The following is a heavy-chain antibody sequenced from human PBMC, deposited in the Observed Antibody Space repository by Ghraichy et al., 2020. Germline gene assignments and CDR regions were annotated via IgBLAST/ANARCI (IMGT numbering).Heavy chain of an antibody. J-gene: IGHJ2*01. D-gene: IGHD3-10*01. Sequence: SETLSLTCAVYGGSFSGYYWSWIRQPPGKGLEWIGEINHSGSTNYNPSLKSRVTISVDTSKNQFSLKLSSVTAADTAVYYCARGRKTKRGLWFGELFFAYFDLWGRGTLVTVSS. V-gene: IGHV4-34*01. CDR1: GGSFSGYY. CDR3: ARGRKTKRGLWFGELFFAYFDL. CDR2: INHSGST.